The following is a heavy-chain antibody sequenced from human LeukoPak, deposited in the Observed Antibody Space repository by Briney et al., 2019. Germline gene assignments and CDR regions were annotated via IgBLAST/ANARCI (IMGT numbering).Heavy chain of an antibody. J-gene: IGHJ1*01. Sequence: GGSLRLSCVASGFTFSRYAVNWVRQTPGKGLEWVSLIGTNEERTHYADSVKGRFTISRDNSKNTLFLQMNSLRAEDTAVYYCAKDLDSTDLYDNADWGQGTLVTVSS. CDR3: AKDLDSTDLYDNAD. V-gene: IGHV3-23*01. CDR2: IGTNEERT. D-gene: IGHD2/OR15-2a*01. CDR1: GFTFSRYA.